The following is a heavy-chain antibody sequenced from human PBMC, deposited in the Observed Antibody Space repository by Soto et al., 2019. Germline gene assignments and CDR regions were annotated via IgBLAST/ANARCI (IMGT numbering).Heavy chain of an antibody. J-gene: IGHJ4*02. CDR3: ARGSFSQILPIAAAGTIDY. V-gene: IGHV3-33*01. Sequence: GGSLRLSCAASGFTFSSYGMHWVRQAPGKGLEWVAVIWYDGSNKYYADSVKGRFTISRDNSKNTLYLQMNSLRAEDTAVYYCARGSFSQILPIAAAGTIDYWGQGTLVTVSS. CDR1: GFTFSSYG. D-gene: IGHD6-13*01. CDR2: IWYDGSNK.